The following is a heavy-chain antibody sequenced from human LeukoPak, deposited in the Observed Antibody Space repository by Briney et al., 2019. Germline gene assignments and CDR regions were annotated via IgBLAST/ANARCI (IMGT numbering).Heavy chain of an antibody. CDR2: INHSGST. Sequence: SETLSLTCTVSGGSISSSSYYWGWIRQPPGKGPEWIGEINHSGSTNYNPSLKSRVTISVDTSKNQFSLKLSSVTAADTAVYYCERVVDDFSSTPDAFDIWGQGTMVTVSS. CDR1: GGSISSSSYY. CDR3: ERVVDDFSSTPDAFDI. V-gene: IGHV4-39*07. D-gene: IGHD1-1*01. J-gene: IGHJ3*02.